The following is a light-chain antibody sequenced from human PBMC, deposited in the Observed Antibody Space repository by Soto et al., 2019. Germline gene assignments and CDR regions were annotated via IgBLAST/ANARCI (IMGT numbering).Light chain of an antibody. V-gene: IGKV3-15*01. CDR1: QSVSSS. J-gene: IGKJ1*01. CDR3: QQYPKGT. Sequence: EIVMTQSPATLSLSPGERATLSCRASQSVSSSLAWYQQKPGEAPRLLIYCASTSATGIPARFSGSGSGTEFTLTISSLQSEDFSVYYCQQYPKGTFGQGTKVEIK. CDR2: CAS.